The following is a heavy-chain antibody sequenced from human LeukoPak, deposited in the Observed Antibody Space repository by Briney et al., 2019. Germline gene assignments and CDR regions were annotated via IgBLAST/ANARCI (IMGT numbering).Heavy chain of an antibody. CDR2: IKSSADGGAT. J-gene: IGHJ4*02. CDR3: SLRYCSGTSCPGY. Sequence: KPGGSLRLSCAASGFTFSDAWLSRVRQAPGKGLEWVGRIKSSADGGATDYAAPVKGRFTVSRDDSKDTLYLQMNSLKTEDTAVYYCSLRYCSGTSCPGYWGQGTLVTVSS. CDR1: GFTFSDAW. D-gene: IGHD2-8*02. V-gene: IGHV3-15*01.